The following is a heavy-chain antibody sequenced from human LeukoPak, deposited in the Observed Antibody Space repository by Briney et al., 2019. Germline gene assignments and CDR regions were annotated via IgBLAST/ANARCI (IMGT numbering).Heavy chain of an antibody. D-gene: IGHD4-11*01. Sequence: SETLSLTCTVSGGSISSYYWSWIRQPAGKGLEWIGRIYTSGSTTYNPSLKGRVTISLDTSKNQFSLKLRSVTAADTAVYYCARGQGLTTVERAIMVYWGQGTLVTVSS. J-gene: IGHJ4*02. CDR2: IYTSGST. V-gene: IGHV4-4*07. CDR3: ARGQGLTTVERAIMVY. CDR1: GGSISSYY.